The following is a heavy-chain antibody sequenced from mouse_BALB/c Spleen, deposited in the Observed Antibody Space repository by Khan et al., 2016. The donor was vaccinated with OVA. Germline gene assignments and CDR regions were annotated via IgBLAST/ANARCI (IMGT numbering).Heavy chain of an antibody. D-gene: IGHD4-1*01. CDR1: GYTFTRSW. CDR2: IYPGNSDH. Sequence: EVQLQQSGTVLARPGASVKMSCKASGYTFTRSWMHWVKQRPGQGLEWIGAIYPGNSDHNSNEKFKGKAKLTAVTYTSTAYMELSCLTNEDAAVDYCTRRNWDVAWVAYWGQGTLVTVSA. J-gene: IGHJ3*01. CDR3: TRRNWDVAWVAY. V-gene: IGHV1-5*01.